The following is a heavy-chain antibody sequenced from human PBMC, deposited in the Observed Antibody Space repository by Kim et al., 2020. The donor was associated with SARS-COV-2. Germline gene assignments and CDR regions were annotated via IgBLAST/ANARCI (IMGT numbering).Heavy chain of an antibody. Sequence: SETLSLTCAVYGGSFSGYYWSWIRQPPGKGLEWIGEINHSGSTNYNPSLKSRVTISVDTSKNQFSLKLSSVTAADTAVYYCARGGGTFIAAAPFDYWGQG. CDR2: INHSGST. CDR3: ARGGGTFIAAAPFDY. D-gene: IGHD6-13*01. CDR1: GGSFSGYY. J-gene: IGHJ4*02. V-gene: IGHV4-34*01.